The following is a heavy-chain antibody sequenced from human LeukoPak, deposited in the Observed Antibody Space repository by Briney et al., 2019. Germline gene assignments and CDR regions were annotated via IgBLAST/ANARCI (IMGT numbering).Heavy chain of an antibody. CDR3: ARGNWYLDY. Sequence: SETLSLICTVSGSSISSYYWSWIRQPPGKGLEWIGYIYYSGSINYNPSLKSRVTISVDTSKNQFSLKVSSVTAADTAVYYCARGNWYLDYWGQGTLVTVSS. CDR2: IYYSGSI. D-gene: IGHD1-1*01. V-gene: IGHV4-59*01. CDR1: GSSISSYY. J-gene: IGHJ4*02.